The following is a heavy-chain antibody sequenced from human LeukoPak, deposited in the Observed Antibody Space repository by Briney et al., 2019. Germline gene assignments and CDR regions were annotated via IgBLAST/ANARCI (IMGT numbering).Heavy chain of an antibody. CDR2: IYYSGST. CDR1: GGSISSGDYY. J-gene: IGHJ4*02. Sequence: TLSLTCTVSGGSISSGDYYWSWIRQPPGKGLEWIGYIYYSGSTYYNPSLKSRVTISVDTSKNQFSLKLSSVTAADTAVYYCARDLLNEGNHLDYWGQGTLVTVSS. D-gene: IGHD4-23*01. CDR3: ARDLLNEGNHLDY. V-gene: IGHV4-30-4*01.